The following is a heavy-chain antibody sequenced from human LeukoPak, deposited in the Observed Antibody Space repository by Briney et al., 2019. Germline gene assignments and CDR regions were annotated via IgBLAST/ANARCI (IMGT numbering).Heavy chain of an antibody. Sequence: SVKVSCKVSGGTFSSYAISWVRQAPGQGLEWMGRIIPIFGTANYAQKFQGRVTITTDESTSTAYMELSSLRSEDTAVYYCARSGGLTGSYYFDYWGQGTLVTVSS. CDR2: IIPIFGTA. J-gene: IGHJ4*02. V-gene: IGHV1-69*05. D-gene: IGHD3-9*01. CDR3: ARSGGLTGSYYFDY. CDR1: GGTFSSYA.